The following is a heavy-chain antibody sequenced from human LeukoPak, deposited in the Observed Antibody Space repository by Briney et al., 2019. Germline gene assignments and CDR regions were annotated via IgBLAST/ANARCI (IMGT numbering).Heavy chain of an antibody. CDR3: AKDREYSYVYDAFDI. CDR1: GFTFSSYA. Sequence: GGSLRLSCAASGFTFSSYAMSWVRQAPGKGLEWVSGMSGSGGSTYYADSVKGRFTISRDNSKNTLYLQMNTLRAEDAAVYYCAKDREYSYVYDAFDIWGQGTLVTVSS. J-gene: IGHJ3*02. D-gene: IGHD3-16*01. V-gene: IGHV3-23*01. CDR2: MSGSGGST.